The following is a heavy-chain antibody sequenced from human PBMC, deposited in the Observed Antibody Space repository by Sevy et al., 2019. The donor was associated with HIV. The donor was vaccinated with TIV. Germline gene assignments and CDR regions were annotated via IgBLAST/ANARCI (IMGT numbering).Heavy chain of an antibody. D-gene: IGHD1-1*01. J-gene: IGHJ4*02. CDR2: ISPTSRTI. CDR1: GFTFSNYN. V-gene: IGHV3-48*02. CDR3: ARGEVVSSVERHFDY. Sequence: GGSLRLSCAASGFTFSNYNMNWVRQAPGKGLEWVSYISPTSRTIYYADSVRGRFTIFRDNAKNSLYLQMNSLRDDDTAVYYCARGEVVSSVERHFDYWGQGTLVTVSS.